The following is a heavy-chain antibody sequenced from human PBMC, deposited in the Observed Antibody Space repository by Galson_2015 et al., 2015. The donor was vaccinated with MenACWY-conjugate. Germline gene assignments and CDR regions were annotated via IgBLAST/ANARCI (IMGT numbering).Heavy chain of an antibody. CDR2: MRYDGSDG. CDR3: AKDKIYFGSGSYLYYFDY. CDR1: GFTFSAYG. V-gene: IGHV3-30*02. J-gene: IGHJ4*02. Sequence: SLRLSCATSGFTFSAYGMHWVRQAPGKGLEWLAFMRYDGSDGTYADSVKGRFIISRDDSRRTLSLQMNNLTNEDTAVYFCAKDKIYFGSGSYLYYFDYWGQGTLVTVSS. D-gene: IGHD3-10*01.